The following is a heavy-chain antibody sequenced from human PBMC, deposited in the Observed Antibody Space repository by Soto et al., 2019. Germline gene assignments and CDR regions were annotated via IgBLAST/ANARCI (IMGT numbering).Heavy chain of an antibody. CDR1: GGSFSGYY. Sequence: LSLTCAVYGGSFSGYYWSLIRQPPGKGLEWIGEINHSGSTNYNPSLKSRVTISVDTSKNQFSLKLSSVTAADTAVYYCARTGMDVWGQGTTVTVSS. CDR3: ARTGMDV. V-gene: IGHV4-34*01. CDR2: INHSGST. J-gene: IGHJ6*02.